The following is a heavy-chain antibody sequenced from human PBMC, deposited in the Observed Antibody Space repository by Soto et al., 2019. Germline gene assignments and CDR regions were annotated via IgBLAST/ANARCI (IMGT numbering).Heavy chain of an antibody. CDR1: GDTFTSYG. V-gene: IGHV1-18*01. CDR2: ISAYNGNT. Sequence: ASVKVSCKASGDTFTSYGISWVRQAPGQGLEWMGWISAYNGNTNYAQKLQGRVTMTTDTSTSTAYMELRSLRSDDTAVYYCARDGVSSTEYTWNYGTYFDYWGQGALVTVSS. D-gene: IGHD1-7*01. CDR3: ARDGVSSTEYTWNYGTYFDY. J-gene: IGHJ4*02.